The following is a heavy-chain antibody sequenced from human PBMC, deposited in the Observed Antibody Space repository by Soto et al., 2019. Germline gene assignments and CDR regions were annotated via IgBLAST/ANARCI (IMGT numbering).Heavy chain of an antibody. V-gene: IGHV5-51*01. CDR3: ARLRPTDYYDSSGYPDY. D-gene: IGHD3-22*01. J-gene: IGHJ4*02. CDR2: IYPGDSDT. CDR1: GYSFTNYW. Sequence: PGESLKISCKGSGYSFTNYWIGWVRQMPGKGLEWMGIIYPGDSDTRYSPSFQGQVTISADKSISTAYLQWSSLKASDTAMYYCARLRPTDYYDSSGYPDYWGQGTLVTVSS.